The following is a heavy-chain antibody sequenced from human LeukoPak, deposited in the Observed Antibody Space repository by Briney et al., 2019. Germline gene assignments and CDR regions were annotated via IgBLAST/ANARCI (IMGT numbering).Heavy chain of an antibody. CDR1: GFTFSGSA. Sequence: PGGSLRLSCAASGFTFSGSAMHWVRQASGKGLEGVGRIRSKANSYATAYAASVKGRFTISRDDSKNTAYLQMNSLKTEDTAVYYRTRRPSSGSSRGGFDYWGQGTLVTVSS. CDR3: TRRPSSGSSRGGFDY. V-gene: IGHV3-73*01. J-gene: IGHJ4*02. D-gene: IGHD1-26*01. CDR2: IRSKANSYAT.